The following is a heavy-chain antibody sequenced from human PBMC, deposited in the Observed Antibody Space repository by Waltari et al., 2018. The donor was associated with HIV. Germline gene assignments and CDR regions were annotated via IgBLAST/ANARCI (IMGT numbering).Heavy chain of an antibody. CDR3: ARDPYCSGGSCSFDY. CDR2: IYYSGST. Sequence: QLQLQESGPGLVKPSETLSLTCTVSGGSISSSSYYWGWIRQPPGKGLEWIGSIYYSGSTYYNPSLKSRVTRSVDTSKNQFSLKLSSVTAADTAVYYCARDPYCSGGSCSFDYWGQGTLVTVSS. V-gene: IGHV4-39*07. D-gene: IGHD2-15*01. CDR1: GGSISSSSYY. J-gene: IGHJ4*02.